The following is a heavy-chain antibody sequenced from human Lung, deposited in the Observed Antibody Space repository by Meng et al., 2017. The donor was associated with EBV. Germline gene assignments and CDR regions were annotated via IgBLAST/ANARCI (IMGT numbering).Heavy chain of an antibody. D-gene: IGHD3-10*01. V-gene: IGHV4-39*01. CDR2: IYHSGST. J-gene: IGHJ4*02. CDR3: ARRRGGSGRDC. CDR1: GGSLSSNGYY. Sequence: ASGPGPVTVSETRSLPCTVSGGSLSSNGYYWDWVRQPPGKGLEWIGAIYHSGSTSYNPSLQSRVTMFVDTSKNQFSLMLTSVTATDTAVYYCARRRGGSGRDCWGQGTLVTVSS.